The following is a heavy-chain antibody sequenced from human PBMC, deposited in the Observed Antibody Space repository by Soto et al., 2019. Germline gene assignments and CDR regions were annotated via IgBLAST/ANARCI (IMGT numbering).Heavy chain of an antibody. Sequence: QMQLVQSGPEVKKPGTSVKVSCKASGFTFTSSAVQWVRQARGQRLEWIGWIVVGSGNTNYAQKFQERVTITRDMSTSTAYMELSSLRSEDTAVYYCAAVHPDYYDFWSGYSTNWFDPWGQGTLVTVSS. CDR2: IVVGSGNT. CDR1: GFTFTSSA. J-gene: IGHJ5*02. D-gene: IGHD3-3*01. V-gene: IGHV1-58*01. CDR3: AAVHPDYYDFWSGYSTNWFDP.